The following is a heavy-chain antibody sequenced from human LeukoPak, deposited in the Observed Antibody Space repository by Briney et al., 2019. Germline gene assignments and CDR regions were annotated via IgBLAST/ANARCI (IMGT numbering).Heavy chain of an antibody. CDR1: GGSISSSSYY. CDR2: IYYSGST. J-gene: IGHJ4*02. D-gene: IGHD3-10*01. Sequence: PSETLSLTCTVSGGSISSSSYYWGWIRQPPGKGLEWIGSIYYSGSTYYNPSLKSRVTISVDTSKNQFSLKLSSVTAADTAVYYCASDFQGGGSGSYVDYWGQGTLVTVSS. CDR3: ASDFQGGGSGSYVDY. V-gene: IGHV4-39*07.